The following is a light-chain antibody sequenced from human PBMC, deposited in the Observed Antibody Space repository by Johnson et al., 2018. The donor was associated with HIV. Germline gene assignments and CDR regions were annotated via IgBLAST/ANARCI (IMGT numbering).Light chain of an antibody. CDR2: DNT. V-gene: IGLV1-51*01. Sequence: QSVLTQPPSVSAAPGQKVTISCSGSSSNIGINYVSWYQQLPGTAPKLLIYDNTKRPSGIPDRFSGSKSGTSATLGITGLQTGDEADYYCGTWDSSLSAVFGTGTKVTVL. CDR1: SSNIGINY. CDR3: GTWDSSLSAV. J-gene: IGLJ1*01.